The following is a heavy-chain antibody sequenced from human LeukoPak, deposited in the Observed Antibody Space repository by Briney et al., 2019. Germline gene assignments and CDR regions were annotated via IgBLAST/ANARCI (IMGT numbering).Heavy chain of an antibody. Sequence: PSETLSLTCAVYGRSFSGYYWSWIRQPPGKGLEWIGEINHSGSTNYNPSLKSRVTISVDTSKNQFSLKLSSVTAADTAVYYCASLRWYYGMDVWGQGTTVTVSS. CDR2: INHSGST. D-gene: IGHD5-24*01. V-gene: IGHV4-34*01. CDR1: GRSFSGYY. CDR3: ASLRWYYGMDV. J-gene: IGHJ6*02.